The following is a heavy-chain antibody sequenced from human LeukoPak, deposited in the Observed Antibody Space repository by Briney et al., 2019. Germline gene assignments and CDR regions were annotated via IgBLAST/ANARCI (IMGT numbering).Heavy chain of an antibody. CDR3: ARSPRGIRLDY. J-gene: IGHJ4*02. V-gene: IGHV4-34*01. Sequence: SETLSLTCAVYGGSFSGYYWSWIRQPPGKGLEWIGEIHHSGSTNYNPSLKSRVTISVDTSKNQFSLKLSSVTAADTAVYYCARSPRGIRLDYWGQGTLVTVSS. CDR2: IHHSGST. CDR1: GGSFSGYY. D-gene: IGHD3-16*01.